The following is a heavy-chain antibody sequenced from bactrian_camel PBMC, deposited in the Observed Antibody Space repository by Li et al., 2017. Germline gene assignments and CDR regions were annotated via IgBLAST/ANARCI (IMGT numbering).Heavy chain of an antibody. Sequence: VQLVESGGGSVQEGGSLRLSCEVSGDPIFKRCLGWFRQAQGKEREAVAAILHDDTTYYGDSAKGRFTISQDSAKKTVYLQMNNLKPEDTAVYYCAADEDPAGGYCYGSGNRGQGTQVTVS. J-gene: IGHJ4*01. CDR3: AADEDPAGGYCYGSGN. CDR1: GDPIFKRC. D-gene: IGHD2*01. CDR2: ILHDDTT. V-gene: IGHV3-3*01.